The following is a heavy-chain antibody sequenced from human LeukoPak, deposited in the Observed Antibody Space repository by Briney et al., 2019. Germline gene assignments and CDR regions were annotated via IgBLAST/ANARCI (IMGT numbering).Heavy chain of an antibody. D-gene: IGHD3-3*01. J-gene: IGHJ6*03. CDR3: ARVVYSAGSGYSKDLKVGYYYYYYMDV. Sequence: PSETLSLTCTVSGGSISTYYWSWIRQPPGKGLEWIGYIYYSGSTNYNPSLKSRVTISVDTSKNQFSLKLSSVNAADTAVYYCARVVYSAGSGYSKDLKVGYYYYYYMDVWGKGTTVTVSS. CDR1: GGSISTYY. CDR2: IYYSGST. V-gene: IGHV4-59*08.